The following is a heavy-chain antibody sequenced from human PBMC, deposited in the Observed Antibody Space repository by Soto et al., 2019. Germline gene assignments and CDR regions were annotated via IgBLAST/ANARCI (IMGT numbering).Heavy chain of an antibody. D-gene: IGHD2-15*01. Sequence: GGSLRLSCAASGFTFSSYSMNWVRQAPGKGLEWVSSISSSSSYIYYADSVKGRFTISRDNAKNSLYLQMNSLRAEDTAVYYCATLAAPRVYYGMDVWGQGTTVTVSS. CDR2: ISSSSSYI. CDR1: GFTFSSYS. V-gene: IGHV3-21*01. CDR3: ATLAAPRVYYGMDV. J-gene: IGHJ6*02.